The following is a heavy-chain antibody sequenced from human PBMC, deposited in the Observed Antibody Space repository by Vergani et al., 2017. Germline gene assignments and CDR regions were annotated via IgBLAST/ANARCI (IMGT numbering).Heavy chain of an antibody. V-gene: IGHV3-9*03. J-gene: IGHJ6*03. Sequence: EVQLVESGGGLVQPGRSLRLSCAASGFTFDDYAMHWVRQAPGKGLEWVSGISWNSGSIGYADSVKGRFTISRDNAKNSLYLQMNSLRAEDMALYYCARDGWELLDYFYYMDVWGKGTTVTVSS. D-gene: IGHD1-26*01. CDR2: ISWNSGSI. CDR1: GFTFDDYA. CDR3: ARDGWELLDYFYYMDV.